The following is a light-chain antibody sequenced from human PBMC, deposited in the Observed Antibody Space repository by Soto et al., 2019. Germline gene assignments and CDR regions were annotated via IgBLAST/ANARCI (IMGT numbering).Light chain of an antibody. J-gene: IGKJ1*01. CDR1: QSLSNFF. CDR3: QQYNSYSQP. V-gene: IGKV3-20*01. CDR2: GTS. Sequence: EIVVTKSPGILSLSPGEGATLSCRASQSLSNFFLAWYQQKPGQAPRLLIYGTSIRATGIPDRFSGSGSGTEFTLTISSLQPDDFATDYCQQYNSYSQPFGQGTKVDI.